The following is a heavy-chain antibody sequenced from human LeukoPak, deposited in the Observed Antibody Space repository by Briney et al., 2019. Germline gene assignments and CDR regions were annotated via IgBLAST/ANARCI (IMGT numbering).Heavy chain of an antibody. D-gene: IGHD3-22*01. J-gene: IGHJ5*02. CDR2: ISGSGGST. V-gene: IGHV3-23*01. CDR1: GFTFSSYA. CDR3: ARGVGYYDSSGYNWFDP. Sequence: GGSLRLSCVASGFTFSSYAMSWVRQAPGKGLEWVSAISGSGGSTYYADSVKGRFTISRENAKNSLYLQMNSLRAGDTAVYYCARGVGYYDSSGYNWFDPWGQGTLVTVSS.